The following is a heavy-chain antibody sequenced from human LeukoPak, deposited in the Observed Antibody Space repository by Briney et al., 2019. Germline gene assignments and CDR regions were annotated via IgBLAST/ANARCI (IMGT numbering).Heavy chain of an antibody. CDR3: ARDNQGTVDY. J-gene: IGHJ4*02. Sequence: SGGSLRLSCAASGFTFSSYSMNWVRQAPGKGLEWVSSISSSSSYIYYADSVKGRFTISRDNAKNSLYLQMNSLRAEDTAVYYCARDNQGTVDYWGQGTLVTVSS. V-gene: IGHV3-21*01. CDR1: GFTFSSYS. D-gene: IGHD1-14*01. CDR2: ISSSSSYI.